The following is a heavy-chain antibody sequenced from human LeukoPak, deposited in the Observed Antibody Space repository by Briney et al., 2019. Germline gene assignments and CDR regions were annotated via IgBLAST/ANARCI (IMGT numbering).Heavy chain of an antibody. CDR1: GGSISSYY. J-gene: IGHJ4*02. CDR2: IYYSGST. Sequence: KPSESLSPTCTVSGGSISSYYWSWIRQPPGKGLEWIGYIYYSGSTNYNPSLKSRVTISVDTSKNQFSLKLSSVTAADTAVYYCARAPGMYYYDSSGYYLDWGQGTLVTVSS. D-gene: IGHD3-22*01. CDR3: ARAPGMYYYDSSGYYLD. V-gene: IGHV4-59*01.